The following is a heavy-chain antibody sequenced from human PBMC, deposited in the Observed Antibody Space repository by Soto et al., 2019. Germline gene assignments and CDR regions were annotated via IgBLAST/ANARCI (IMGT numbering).Heavy chain of an antibody. D-gene: IGHD4-17*01. J-gene: IGHJ6*02. CDR1: GYSFTSYW. CDR2: IYPGDSDT. Sequence: GESLKISCKGSGYSFTSYWIGWVRQMPGKGLEWMGIIYPGDSDTRYSPSFQGQVTISADKSISTAYLQWSSLKASDTAMYYCARLHGDLGGYYYYYGMDVWGQGTTVTVSS. V-gene: IGHV5-51*01. CDR3: ARLHGDLGGYYYYYGMDV.